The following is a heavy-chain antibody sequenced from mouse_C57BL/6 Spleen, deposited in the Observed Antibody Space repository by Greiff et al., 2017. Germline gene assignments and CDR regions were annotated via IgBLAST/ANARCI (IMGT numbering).Heavy chain of an antibody. CDR1: GYTFTDYY. D-gene: IGHD1-1*01. CDR3: ARSRGYYYGSSQGAMDY. CDR2: IYPGSGNT. V-gene: IGHV1-76*01. Sequence: VQLQESGAELVRPGASVKLSCKASGYTFTDYYINWVKQRPGQGLEWIARIYPGSGNTYYNEKFKGKATLTAEKSSSTAYMQLSSLTSEDSAVYFCARSRGYYYGSSQGAMDYWGQGTSVTVSS. J-gene: IGHJ4*01.